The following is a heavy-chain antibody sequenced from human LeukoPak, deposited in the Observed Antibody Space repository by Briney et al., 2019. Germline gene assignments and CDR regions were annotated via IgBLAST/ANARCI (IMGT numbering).Heavy chain of an antibody. CDR3: TKDDYGEIWFDP. CDR2: ISSSGVNT. D-gene: IGHD4-17*01. Sequence: PGGSLRLSCAASRFTFSIHAMNWVRAAPGKGPGWVSGISSSGVNTYYAGSVKGRFTISRDNSKNTLYLQMNSLRVEDTAIYYCTKDDYGEIWFDPWRQGTLVTVSS. V-gene: IGHV3-23*01. CDR1: RFTFSIHA. J-gene: IGHJ5*02.